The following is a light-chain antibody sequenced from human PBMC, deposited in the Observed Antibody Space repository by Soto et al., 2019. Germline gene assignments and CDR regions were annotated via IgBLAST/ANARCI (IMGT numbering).Light chain of an antibody. Sequence: DLQMTQSPSSLSASIGDRVTITCRASQSISSFLNWYQQKPGKPPKLLIYAASSLESGVPSRFSGSGCGTDFTLTISSLQPEDFASYYCQQSFSSPPKYTFGQGTKLEIK. CDR1: QSISSF. CDR3: QQSFSSPPKYT. V-gene: IGKV1-39*01. J-gene: IGKJ2*01. CDR2: AAS.